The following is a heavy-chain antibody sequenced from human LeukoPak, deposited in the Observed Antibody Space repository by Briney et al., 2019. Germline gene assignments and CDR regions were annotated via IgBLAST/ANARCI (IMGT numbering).Heavy chain of an antibody. D-gene: IGHD3-22*01. Sequence: GESLKISCQTSGYSFTTYWIAWVRQMPGKGLEWMGIIYPGDSDTRYSPSFQGQVTISADKSISTAYLQWSSLKASDTAMYYCARPPGDSSGYYSLDYWGQGTLVTVSS. CDR3: ARPPGDSSGYYSLDY. J-gene: IGHJ4*02. CDR2: IYPGDSDT. V-gene: IGHV5-51*01. CDR1: GYSFTTYW.